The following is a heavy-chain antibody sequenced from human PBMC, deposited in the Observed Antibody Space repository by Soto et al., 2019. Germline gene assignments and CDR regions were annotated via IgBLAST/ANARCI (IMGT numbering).Heavy chain of an antibody. CDR2: ISAYNGNT. CDR3: ARDFSSSGWYNWFDP. Sequence: ASVKVSCKASGYTFTSYGLSWVRQAPGQGLEWMGWISAYNGNTNYAQKLQGRVTMTTDTSTSTAYMELRSLRSDDTAVYYCARDFSSSGWYNWFDPWGQGTLVTVSS. J-gene: IGHJ5*02. V-gene: IGHV1-18*01. D-gene: IGHD6-19*01. CDR1: GYTFTSYG.